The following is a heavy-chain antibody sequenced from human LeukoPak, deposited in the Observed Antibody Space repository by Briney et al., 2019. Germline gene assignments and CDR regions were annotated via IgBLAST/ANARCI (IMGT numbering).Heavy chain of an antibody. V-gene: IGHV3-30*04. CDR1: GFTFSSHA. CDR3: ARVGYSSSWYISNYYYYYMDV. J-gene: IGHJ6*03. CDR2: ISYDGSNK. Sequence: PGRSLRLSCAASGFTFSSHAMHWVRQAPGKGLEWVAVISYDGSNKYYADSVKGRFTISRDNSKNTLYLQMNSLRAEDTAVYYCARVGYSSSWYISNYYYYYMDVWGKGTTVTVSS. D-gene: IGHD6-13*01.